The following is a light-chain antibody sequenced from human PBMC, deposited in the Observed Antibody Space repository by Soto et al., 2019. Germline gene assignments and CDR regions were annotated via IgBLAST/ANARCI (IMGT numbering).Light chain of an antibody. CDR3: SSYAGSNYV. CDR1: SSDVGGYNY. Sequence: QSVLTQPPSASGSPGQSVTISCTGTSSDVGGYNYVSWYQQHPGKAPKLMIYEVSKRPSGVPDRFSGSKSGNTASLTVSGLQAEDEAEYYCSSYAGSNYVFGTGTKLTVL. CDR2: EVS. J-gene: IGLJ1*01. V-gene: IGLV2-8*01.